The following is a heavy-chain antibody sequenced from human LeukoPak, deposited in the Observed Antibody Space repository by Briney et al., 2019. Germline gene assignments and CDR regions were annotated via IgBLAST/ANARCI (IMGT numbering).Heavy chain of an antibody. Sequence: PGGSLRLSCAASGFTFSSYSMNWVRQAPGKGLEWVAVISYDGSNKYYADSVKGRFTISRDNSKNTLYLQMNSLRAEDTAVYYCAKDHNYYDSSEPDYWGQGTLVTVSS. CDR2: ISYDGSNK. D-gene: IGHD3-22*01. J-gene: IGHJ4*02. CDR3: AKDHNYYDSSEPDY. V-gene: IGHV3-30*18. CDR1: GFTFSSYS.